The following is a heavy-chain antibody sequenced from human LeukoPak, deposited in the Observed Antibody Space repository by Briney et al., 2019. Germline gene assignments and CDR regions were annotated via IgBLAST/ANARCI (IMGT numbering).Heavy chain of an antibody. CDR1: GFTFSSYS. CDR3: ARFRVANLDY. J-gene: IGHJ4*02. Sequence: GGSLRLSCAASGFTFSSYSMNWVRQAPGKGLEWVSSISSSSSYIYYADSVKARFTISRDNAKNSLYLQMNSLRAEDTAVYYCARFRVANLDYWGQGTLVTVSS. D-gene: IGHD5-12*01. CDR2: ISSSSSYI. V-gene: IGHV3-21*01.